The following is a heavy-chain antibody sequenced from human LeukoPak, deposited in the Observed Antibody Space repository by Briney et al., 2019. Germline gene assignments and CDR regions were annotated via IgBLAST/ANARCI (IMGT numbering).Heavy chain of an antibody. D-gene: IGHD5-12*01. J-gene: IGHJ4*02. CDR3: ARGRSTGYPYYFEY. Sequence: ASVKVSCKASGYTFTSYDINRVRQATGQGLEWMGWTNPNSGSTGYAQKFQGRVTITRNTSISTAYMELSGLRSEDTAVYYCARGRSTGYPYYFEYWGQGTLVTVSS. CDR2: TNPNSGST. V-gene: IGHV1-8*03. CDR1: GYTFTSYD.